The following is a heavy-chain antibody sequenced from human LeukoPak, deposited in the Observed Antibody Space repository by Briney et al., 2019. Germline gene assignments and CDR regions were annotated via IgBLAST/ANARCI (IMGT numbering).Heavy chain of an antibody. J-gene: IGHJ6*02. Sequence: GGSLRLSCAASGFTFSTYGMNWVRQAPGKGLEWVSYISSSSSTIYYADSVRGRFTISRDNAKNSLYLQMNSLRDEDTAVYYCAGEKHVGMDVWGQGTTVTVSS. V-gene: IGHV3-48*02. CDR3: AGEKHVGMDV. CDR2: ISSSSSTI. D-gene: IGHD2-21*01. CDR1: GFTFSTYG.